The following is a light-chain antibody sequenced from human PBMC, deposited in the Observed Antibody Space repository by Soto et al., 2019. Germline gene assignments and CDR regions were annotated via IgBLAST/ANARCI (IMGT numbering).Light chain of an antibody. J-gene: IGLJ1*01. V-gene: IGLV1-40*01. CDR2: GNG. Sequence: QSVLTQPPSVSGAPGQRVTVSCTGTSSNIGAGYEVHWYHQLPGTAPKLLVSGNGNRPSGVPDRLSASKSGTSASLAIIGLQAEDEADYYCQSYDSSLTGHYVFGTGTKVTV. CDR1: SSNIGAGYE. CDR3: QSYDSSLTGHYV.